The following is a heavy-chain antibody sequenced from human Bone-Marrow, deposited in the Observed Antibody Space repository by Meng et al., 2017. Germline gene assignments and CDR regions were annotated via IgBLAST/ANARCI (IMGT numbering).Heavy chain of an antibody. Sequence: ELPLVVSGGGLVKAGWSLRLSCAASGFTFSSYSMNWVRQAPGKGLEWVSSISSSSSYIYYADSVKGRFTISRDNAKNSLYLQMNSLRAEDTAVYYCATNPLFDPWGQGTLVTVSS. D-gene: IGHD1-14*01. J-gene: IGHJ5*02. V-gene: IGHV3-21*01. CDR2: ISSSSSYI. CDR1: GFTFSSYS. CDR3: ATNPLFDP.